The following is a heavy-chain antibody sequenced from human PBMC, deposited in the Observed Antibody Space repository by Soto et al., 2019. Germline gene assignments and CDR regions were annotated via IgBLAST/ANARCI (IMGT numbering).Heavy chain of an antibody. D-gene: IGHD4-17*01. CDR2: IYYSGSN. J-gene: IGHJ3*02. CDR3: ATDSDTTVLTQGAFDI. Sequence: PSETLSLTCTVSGGSISSYYWSWIRQPPGKGLEWIGYIYYSGSNNYNPSLKSRVTISVDTSKNQFSLKLSSVTAADTAVYYCATDSDTTVLTQGAFDIWGQGTMVTVSS. V-gene: IGHV4-59*12. CDR1: GGSISSYY.